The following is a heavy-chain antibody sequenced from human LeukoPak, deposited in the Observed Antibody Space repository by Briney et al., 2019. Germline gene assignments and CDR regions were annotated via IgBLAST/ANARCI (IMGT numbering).Heavy chain of an antibody. V-gene: IGHV3-21*01. CDR2: ISSSSSYI. D-gene: IGHD5-12*01. J-gene: IGHJ4*02. CDR3: ARSVYNYGPGADY. Sequence: GGSLRLSCAASGFTFSSYSMNWVRQAPGKGLEWVSSISSSSSYIYYADSVKGRFTISRDNAKNTLFLQMNSPRVEDTAVYYCARSVYNYGPGADYWGQGTLVTVSS. CDR1: GFTFSSYS.